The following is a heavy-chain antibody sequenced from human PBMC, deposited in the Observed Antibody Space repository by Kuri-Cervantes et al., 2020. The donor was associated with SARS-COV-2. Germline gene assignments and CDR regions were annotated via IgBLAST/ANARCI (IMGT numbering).Heavy chain of an antibody. J-gene: IGHJ4*02. CDR1: GFPFISYW. CDR2: INNDGSST. D-gene: IGHD1-1*01. V-gene: IGHV3-74*01. Sequence: ETLSLTCAASGFPFISYWMHWVRQAPGKGLVWVSHINNDGSSTNYADSLKGRFTISRDNAKNTLYLQMNSLRVEDTAVYYCVRDGDHWNFDYWGQGTLVTVSS. CDR3: VRDGDHWNFDY.